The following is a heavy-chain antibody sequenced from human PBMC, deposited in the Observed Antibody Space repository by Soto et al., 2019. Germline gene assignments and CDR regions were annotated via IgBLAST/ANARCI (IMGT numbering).Heavy chain of an antibody. V-gene: IGHV3-30*03. CDR2: IAYDASKK. J-gene: IGHJ1*01. D-gene: IGHD2-15*01. Sequence: QVQLVESGGGVVQPGRSLRLSCAASGFSFSYYAMHWVRQAPGKGLEWVAVIAYDASKKYYADSVKGRFTISRDNSKNTLYLQMNRLRDDDTAVYYCASPYCSGGSCYLTEYFQHWGQGNLVTVSS. CDR1: GFSFSYYA. CDR3: ASPYCSGGSCYLTEYFQH.